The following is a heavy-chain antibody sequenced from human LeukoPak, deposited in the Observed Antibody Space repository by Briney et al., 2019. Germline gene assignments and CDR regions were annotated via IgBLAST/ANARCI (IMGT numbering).Heavy chain of an antibody. Sequence: SETLSLTCTVSDDSIRSSDYFWGWIRQPPGKGLEWIGEIYYNGNTFYNPSLKSRVILSLDTSKSQFSLRLNSVTAADTAIYYCARRSPLLAVTTAHYYDYWGQGTLVTVSS. CDR1: DDSIRSSDYF. D-gene: IGHD2-21*02. J-gene: IGHJ4*02. CDR2: IYYNGNT. CDR3: ARRSPLLAVTTAHYYDY. V-gene: IGHV4-39*01.